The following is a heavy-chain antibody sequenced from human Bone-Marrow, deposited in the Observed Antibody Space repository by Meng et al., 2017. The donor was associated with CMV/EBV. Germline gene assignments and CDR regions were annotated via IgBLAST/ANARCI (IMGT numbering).Heavy chain of an antibody. Sequence: GESLKISCAASGFTVSNSYINWVRQAPGEGLQWVSSIYSGGDTYYADSVKGRSTISRDNSKNTLYFQINSLRAEDTAVYYCARNPTGTPGDWGQGTLVTFSS. D-gene: IGHD1-1*01. CDR3: ARNPTGTPGD. V-gene: IGHV3-53*01. CDR1: GFTVSNSY. CDR2: IYSGGDT. J-gene: IGHJ4*02.